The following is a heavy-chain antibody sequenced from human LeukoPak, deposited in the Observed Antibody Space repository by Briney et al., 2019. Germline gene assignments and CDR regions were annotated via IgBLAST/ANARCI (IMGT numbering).Heavy chain of an antibody. CDR2: IYYSGST. CDR1: GGSISSYY. J-gene: IGHJ6*03. Sequence: SETLSLTCTVSGGSISSYYWSWIRQPPGKGLEWIGYIYYSGSTNYNPSLKSRVTISVDTSKNQFSLKLSSVTAADTAVYYCARGVDDILTGYYRYYYMDVWGKGTTVTISS. V-gene: IGHV4-59*01. CDR3: ARGVDDILTGYYRYYYMDV. D-gene: IGHD3-9*01.